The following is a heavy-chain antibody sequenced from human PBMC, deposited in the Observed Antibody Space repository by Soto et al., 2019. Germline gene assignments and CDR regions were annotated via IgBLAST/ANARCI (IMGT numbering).Heavy chain of an antibody. CDR3: VKDESINWYSGHFRH. CDR2: INWNSGSI. V-gene: IGHV3-9*01. J-gene: IGHJ1*01. Sequence: GGSLRLYCAASGFTFDDYAMHWVRQVPGKGLEWVSGINWNSGSIGYGDSVKGRFAISRDNAKNSLHLQMNSLSAEDTAFYYCVKDESINWYSGHFRHWGQGTLVTVSS. D-gene: IGHD6-13*01. CDR1: GFTFDDYA.